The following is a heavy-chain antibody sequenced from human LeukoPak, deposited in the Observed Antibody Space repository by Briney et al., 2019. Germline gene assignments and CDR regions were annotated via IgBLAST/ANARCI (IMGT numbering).Heavy chain of an antibody. CDR3: AGLETFGITGTTSWFDP. J-gene: IGHJ5*02. CDR1: GYTFTSYY. Sequence: ASVKVSCKASGYTFTSYYMHWVRQAPGQGLEWMGIINPSGGSTSYAQKFQGRVTITADESTSTAYMELSSLRSEDTAVYYCAGLETFGITGTTSWFDPWGQGTLVTVSS. V-gene: IGHV1-46*01. CDR2: INPSGGST. D-gene: IGHD1-7*01.